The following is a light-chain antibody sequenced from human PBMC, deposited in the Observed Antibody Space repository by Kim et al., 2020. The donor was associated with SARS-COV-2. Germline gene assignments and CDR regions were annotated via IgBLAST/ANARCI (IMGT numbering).Light chain of an antibody. V-gene: IGLV2-8*01. CDR1: SSDVGRYNY. J-gene: IGLJ2*01. Sequence: GKSVAISCTGTSSDVGRYNYVSWYQHHPGKAPKLIIYDVTKRPTGVPDRFSGSKSGNTASLTVSGLQAEDEADYYCSSYAGRNDLVFGGGTKVTVL. CDR3: SSYAGRNDLV. CDR2: DVT.